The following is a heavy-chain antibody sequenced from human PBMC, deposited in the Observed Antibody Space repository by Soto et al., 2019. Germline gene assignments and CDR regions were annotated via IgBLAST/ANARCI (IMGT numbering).Heavy chain of an antibody. V-gene: IGHV3-74*01. D-gene: IGHD4-17*01. CDR2: INHDGSST. CDR1: GFTFNDYW. CDR3: VRAAYGGNFVPGWYFDL. Sequence: LRLSCAASGFTFNDYWMHWVRHAPGEALVWVSRINHDGSSTTYADSVKGRFTISRDNAKNSLYLQMNSLRAEDTAIYYCVRAAYGGNFVPGWYFDLWGRGTLVTVSS. J-gene: IGHJ2*01.